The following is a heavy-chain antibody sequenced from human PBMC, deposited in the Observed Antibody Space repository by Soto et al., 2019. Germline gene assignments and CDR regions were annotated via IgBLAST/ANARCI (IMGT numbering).Heavy chain of an antibody. CDR3: VRVGIVARPY. CDR2: ISCDGATI. D-gene: IGHD2-21*01. J-gene: IGHJ4*02. Sequence: GGSLRLSCEVSGLTFSKFEMTWVRQAPGQGLEWVSSISCDGATIYYADSVKGRFTISRDNDKNLLYLQMNSLKGEDTATYYCVRVGIVARPYWGQGTPVTVSS. CDR1: GLTFSKFE. V-gene: IGHV3-48*03.